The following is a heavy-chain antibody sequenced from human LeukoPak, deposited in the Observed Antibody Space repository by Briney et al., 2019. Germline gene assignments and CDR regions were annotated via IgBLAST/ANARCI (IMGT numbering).Heavy chain of an antibody. CDR3: ARGESDAFDI. Sequence: PGGSLRLSCAASRFTFSSYSMNWVRQAPGKGLEWVSYISSSSSSIYYADSVRGRFTISRDNAKNSLYLQMNSLRAEDTAVYYCARGESDAFDIWGQGTMVTVSS. V-gene: IGHV3-48*04. CDR2: ISSSSSSI. J-gene: IGHJ3*02. CDR1: RFTFSSYS.